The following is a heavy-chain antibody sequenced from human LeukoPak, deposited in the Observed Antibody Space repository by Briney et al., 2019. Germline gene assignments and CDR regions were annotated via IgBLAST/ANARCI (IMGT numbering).Heavy chain of an antibody. D-gene: IGHD6-19*01. CDR3: ARDRGQQWLVPRDDAFDI. CDR1: GYTFTGYY. CDR2: ISAYNGNT. Sequence: GASVKVSCKASGYTFTGYYMHWVRQAPGQGLEWMGWISAYNGNTNYAQKLQGRVTMTTDTSTSTAYMELRSLRSDDTAVYYCARDRGQQWLVPRDDAFDIWGQGTMVAVSS. J-gene: IGHJ3*02. V-gene: IGHV1-18*04.